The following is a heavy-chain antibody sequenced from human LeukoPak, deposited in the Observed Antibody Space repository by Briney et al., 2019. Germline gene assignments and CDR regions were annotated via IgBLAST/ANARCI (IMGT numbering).Heavy chain of an antibody. V-gene: IGHV1-2*02. J-gene: IGHJ4*02. CDR2: IDANNGDT. CDR1: GYTFRGNY. D-gene: IGHD4-11*01. CDR3: ARDPSSVTLYFFDY. Sequence: SVKVSCKASGYTFRGNYIHWLRQAPGQGLEWMGWIDANNGDTKSPQKFQGRVTMSRDTSISTAYMDLSSLSPDDAAVYYCARDPSSVTLYFFDYWGQGTLVTDSS.